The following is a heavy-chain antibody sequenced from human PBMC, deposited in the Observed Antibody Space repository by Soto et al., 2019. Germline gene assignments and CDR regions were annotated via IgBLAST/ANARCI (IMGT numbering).Heavy chain of an antibody. D-gene: IGHD2-2*01. CDR2: ISYDGSNK. CDR3: ASVRGCGCGCYGYYWWV. J-gene: IGHJ6*01. Sequence: GGSLRLSCAASGFTFSSYGMHWVRQAPGKGLEWVAVISYDGSNKCYADSVKGRFTISRDNSKNTLYLQMNSLRAEDTAVYYCASVRGCGCGCYGYYWWVWGRGSTV. CDR1: GFTFSSYG. V-gene: IGHV3-30*03.